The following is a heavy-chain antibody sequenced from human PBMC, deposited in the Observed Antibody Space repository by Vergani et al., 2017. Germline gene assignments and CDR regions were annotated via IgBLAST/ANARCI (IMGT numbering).Heavy chain of an antibody. Sequence: QVQLVQSGAEVQKPGASVKVSCKASGYTFTSYAMHWVRQAPGQRLEWMGWINAGNGNTKYSQKFQGRVTITRDTSASTAYMELSSLRSEDTAVYYCAREGFYDDVWGSYRLRGGYYFDYWGQGTLVTVYS. D-gene: IGHD3-16*02. CDR3: AREGFYDDVWGSYRLRGGYYFDY. CDR1: GYTFTSYA. CDR2: INAGNGNT. V-gene: IGHV1-3*01. J-gene: IGHJ4*02.